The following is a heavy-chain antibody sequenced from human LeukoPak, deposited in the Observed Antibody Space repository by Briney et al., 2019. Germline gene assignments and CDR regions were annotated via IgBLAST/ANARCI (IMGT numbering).Heavy chain of an antibody. D-gene: IGHD1-26*01. V-gene: IGHV3-30*02. J-gene: IGHJ4*02. Sequence: RGSLRLSCAASGFTSSRYGMHWVRQAPGQGLEWVSFLRYDGSNKNYADSVKGRFTISRDNSKNTLYLQMNSLRPQDTAVYYCAKDRRIVGAPIWGQGTLVTVS. CDR3: AKDRRIVGAPI. CDR1: GFTSSRYG. CDR2: LRYDGSNK.